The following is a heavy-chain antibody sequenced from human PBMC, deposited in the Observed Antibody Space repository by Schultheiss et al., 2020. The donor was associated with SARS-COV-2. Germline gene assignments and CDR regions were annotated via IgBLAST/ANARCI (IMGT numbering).Heavy chain of an antibody. CDR1: SGSIRTYF. D-gene: IGHD4-17*01. V-gene: IGHV4-34*01. Sequence: SETLSLTCSVSSGSIRTYFWNWIRQPPGKGLEWIGEINHTGGTNYNPSLKSRVTISIDTSKGQFSLNLHSVTAADTAVYYCARSSGYGDPLVDYWGQGTLVTVSS. CDR2: INHTGGT. CDR3: ARSSGYGDPLVDY. J-gene: IGHJ4*02.